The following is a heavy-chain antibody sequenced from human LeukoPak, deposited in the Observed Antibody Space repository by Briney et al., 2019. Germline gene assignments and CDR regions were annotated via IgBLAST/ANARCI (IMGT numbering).Heavy chain of an antibody. CDR3: AKTYVVRGVNYYYGMDV. CDR2: ISYDGSNK. Sequence: GRSLRLSCAASGFTFSSYGMHWVRQAPGKGLEWVAVISYDGSNKYYADSVKGRFSISRDNSKNTLYLQMNSLRAEDTAVYYCAKTYVVRGVNYYYGMDVWGQGTTVTVSS. V-gene: IGHV3-30*18. CDR1: GFTFSSYG. D-gene: IGHD3-10*01. J-gene: IGHJ6*02.